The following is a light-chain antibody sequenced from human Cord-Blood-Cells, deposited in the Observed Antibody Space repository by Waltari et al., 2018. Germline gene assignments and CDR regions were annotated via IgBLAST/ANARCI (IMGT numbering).Light chain of an antibody. Sequence: QSALTQPASVSGSPGQSITISCTGTSSDVGGYNYVSWYQQHPGKAPKLMIYDVSTRPSGVSNRFSGSKSGNTASLTISGLQAEDEADYYCSSYTSSIVVFGGGTKLTVL. V-gene: IGLV2-14*01. CDR3: SSYTSSIVV. CDR2: DVS. J-gene: IGLJ2*01. CDR1: SSDVGGYNY.